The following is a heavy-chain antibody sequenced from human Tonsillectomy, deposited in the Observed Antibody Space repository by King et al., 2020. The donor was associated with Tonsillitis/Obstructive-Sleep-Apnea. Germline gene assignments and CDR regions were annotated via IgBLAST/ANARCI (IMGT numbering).Heavy chain of an antibody. CDR1: GFTFSSYA. J-gene: IGHJ3*02. Sequence: VQLVESGGGVVQPGRSLRLSCAASGFTFSSYAMHWVRQAPGKGLEWVVVISYDGRNKDYADFVKGRFPISGDNSKNTLYLQMNSMRAEDTAVYYCATFYGSSGYDAFDSWGQGTMVTVSS. CDR2: ISYDGRNK. CDR3: ATFYGSSGYDAFDS. V-gene: IGHV3-30*04. D-gene: IGHD3-22*01.